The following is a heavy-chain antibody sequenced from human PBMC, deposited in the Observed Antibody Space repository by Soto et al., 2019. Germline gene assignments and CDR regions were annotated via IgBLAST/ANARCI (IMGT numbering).Heavy chain of an antibody. Sequence: SETLSLTCTVSGGSISSRRYFWGWIRQPPGKGLEWIGSIYYSGSTYYNPSLKSRVTISVDTSKNQFSLNLSSVTAADTAVYYCARPVSGYYYAMDVWGPGTTVTVSS. CDR3: ARPVSGYYYAMDV. CDR2: IYYSGST. V-gene: IGHV4-39*01. J-gene: IGHJ6*02. D-gene: IGHD3-10*01. CDR1: GGSISSRRYF.